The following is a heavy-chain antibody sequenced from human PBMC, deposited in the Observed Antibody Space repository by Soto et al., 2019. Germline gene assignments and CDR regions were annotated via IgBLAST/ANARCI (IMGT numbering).Heavy chain of an antibody. D-gene: IGHD6-19*01. CDR1: GFTFSSYA. CDR2: ISGSGGST. Sequence: GGSLRLSCAASGFTFSSYAMSWVRQAPGKGLEWVSVISGSGGSTYYADSVKGRFTISRDNSKNTLYLQMNSLRAEDTAVYYCAKDQLAVAGFNWFDPWGQGTLVPVSS. CDR3: AKDQLAVAGFNWFDP. J-gene: IGHJ5*02. V-gene: IGHV3-23*01.